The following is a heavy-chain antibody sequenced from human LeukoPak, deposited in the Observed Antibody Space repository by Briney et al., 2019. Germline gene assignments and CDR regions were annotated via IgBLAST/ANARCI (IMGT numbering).Heavy chain of an antibody. J-gene: IGHJ3*01. D-gene: IGHD1-26*01. CDR2: ISDNGGNT. Sequence: GGSLRLSCAASGFTFSSYAMSWARQAPGKGLEWVSSISDNGGNTYYADSVKGRFTISRDNSKNTLYLQMNSLRVEDAAIYYCANEYSKGDVWGQGTMVTVSS. V-gene: IGHV3-23*01. CDR1: GFTFSSYA. CDR3: ANEYSKGDV.